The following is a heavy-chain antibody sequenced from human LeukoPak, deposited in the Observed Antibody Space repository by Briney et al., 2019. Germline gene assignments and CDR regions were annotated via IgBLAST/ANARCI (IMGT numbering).Heavy chain of an antibody. CDR2: ISYDGSNK. J-gene: IGHJ4*02. D-gene: IGHD4-11*01. CDR1: GFTISSYA. CDR3: ASSYSNYVSGFDY. Sequence: PGGSLRLSCAASGFTISSYAMPWVRQAPGKGLEWVAVISYDGSNKYYADSVKGRFTISRDNSKNTLYLQMNSLRAEDTAVYYCASSYSNYVSGFDYWGQGTLVTVSS. V-gene: IGHV3-30*01.